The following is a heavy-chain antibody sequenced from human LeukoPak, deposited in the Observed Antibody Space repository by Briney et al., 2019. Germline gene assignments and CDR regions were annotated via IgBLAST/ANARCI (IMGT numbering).Heavy chain of an antibody. D-gene: IGHD3-10*01. V-gene: IGHV1-18*04. CDR1: GYTFTSHY. CDR2: ISAYNGNT. J-gene: IGHJ6*02. CDR3: ARGPLTTMVRGVLDV. Sequence: RASVKVSCKASGYTFTSHYMHWVRQAPGQGLEWMGWISAYNGNTNYAQKLQGRVTMTTDTSTSTAYMELRSLRSDDTAVYYCARGPLTTMVRGVLDVWGQGTTVTVSS.